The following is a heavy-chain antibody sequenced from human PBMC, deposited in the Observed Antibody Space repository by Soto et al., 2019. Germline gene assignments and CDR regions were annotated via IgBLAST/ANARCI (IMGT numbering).Heavy chain of an antibody. CDR2: IYYSGST. CDR1: GGSISSYY. D-gene: IGHD6-19*01. J-gene: IGHJ4*02. CDR3: ARDLGAVAGTTRVPNDY. Sequence: PSETLSLTCTVSGGSISSYYWSWIRQPPGKGLEWIGEIYYSGSTNYNPSLKSRVTISVDTSKNQFSLKLSSVTAADTAVYYCARDLGAVAGTTRVPNDYWGQGTLVTVSS. V-gene: IGHV4-59*12.